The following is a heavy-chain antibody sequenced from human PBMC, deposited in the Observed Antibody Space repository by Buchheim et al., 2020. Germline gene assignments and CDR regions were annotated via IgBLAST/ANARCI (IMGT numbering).Heavy chain of an antibody. D-gene: IGHD1-7*01. J-gene: IGHJ5*02. Sequence: QVQLVESGGGLVKPGGSLRLSCAASGFIFSDYYMSWIRRTPGKGLEWLASISTSSAYTYYAHSVKGRFTISRDNAKNSLYLQMNSLRVEDSAIYYCARDLTGTYWFDPWGQGTL. CDR2: ISTSSAYT. CDR1: GFIFSDYY. CDR3: ARDLTGTYWFDP. V-gene: IGHV3-11*06.